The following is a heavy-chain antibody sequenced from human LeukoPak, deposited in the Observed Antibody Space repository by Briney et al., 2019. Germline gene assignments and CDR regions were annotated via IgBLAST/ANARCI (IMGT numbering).Heavy chain of an antibody. Sequence: SVTLSLTCTVSGGPISSYYWSWIRQPPGKGLEWIGYIYYSGSTNYNPSLKSRVTISVDTSKNQFSLKLSSVTAADTAVYYCARDQRDYGDYYYYYYGMDVWGQGTTVTVSS. CDR2: IYYSGST. CDR1: GGPISSYY. D-gene: IGHD4-17*01. J-gene: IGHJ6*02. CDR3: ARDQRDYGDYYYYYYGMDV. V-gene: IGHV4-59*01.